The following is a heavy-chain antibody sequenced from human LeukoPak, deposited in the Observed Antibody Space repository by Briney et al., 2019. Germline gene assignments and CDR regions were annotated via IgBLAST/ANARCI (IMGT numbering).Heavy chain of an antibody. V-gene: IGHV3-48*03. D-gene: IGHD1-26*01. CDR1: GFTFSSYE. CDR2: ISSSGSTI. CDR3: AREGDSGMDV. Sequence: GGSLRLSCVASGFTFSSYEMNWVRQAPGKGLEWVSYISSSGSTIYYADSVKGRFTISRDNAKNSLYLQMNSLRAEDAAVYYCAREGDSGMDVWGQGTTVTVAS. J-gene: IGHJ6*02.